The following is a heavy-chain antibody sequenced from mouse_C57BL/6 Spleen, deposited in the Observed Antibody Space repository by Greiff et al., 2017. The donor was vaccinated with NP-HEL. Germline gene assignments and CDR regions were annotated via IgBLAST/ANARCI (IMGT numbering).Heavy chain of an antibody. CDR1: GYTFTSYW. CDR3: ARWGYYGSH. J-gene: IGHJ2*01. V-gene: IGHV1-69*01. D-gene: IGHD1-1*01. Sequence: QVQLKESGAELVMPGASVKLSCKASGYTFTSYWMHWVKQRPGQGLEWIGEIDPSDSYTNYNQKFKGKSTLTVDKSSSTAYMQLSSLTSEDSAVYYCARWGYYGSHWGQGTTLTVSS. CDR2: IDPSDSYT.